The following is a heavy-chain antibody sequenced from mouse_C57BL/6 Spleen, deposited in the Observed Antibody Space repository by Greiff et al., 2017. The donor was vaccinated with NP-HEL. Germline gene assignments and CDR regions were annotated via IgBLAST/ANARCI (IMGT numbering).Heavy chain of an antibody. V-gene: IGHV1-72*01. J-gene: IGHJ1*03. CDR1: GYTFTSYW. D-gene: IGHD1-1*01. Sequence: QVQLQQPGAELVKPGASVKLSCKASGYTFTSYWMHWVKQRPGRGLEWIGRIDPNSGGTKYNEKFKSKATLTVDKPSSTAYMQLSSLTSEDSAVYYCARSRSTVVAPYWWFDVWGTGTTVTVSS. CDR3: ARSRSTVVAPYWWFDV. CDR2: IDPNSGGT.